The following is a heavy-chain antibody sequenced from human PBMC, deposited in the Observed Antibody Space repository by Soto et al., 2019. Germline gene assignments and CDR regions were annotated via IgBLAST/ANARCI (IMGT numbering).Heavy chain of an antibody. V-gene: IGHV1-18*01. CDR1: GYGFTTYG. CDR2: ISAHNGNT. J-gene: IGHJ4*02. Sequence: QVHLVQSGAEVKKPGASVKVSCKGSGYGFTTYGITWVRQAPGQGLEWMAWISAHNGNTNYAQKRQGRVTVTSDTSTSTAYMELRSLGSDDTAVYYCARGRYGDYWGQGALVTVSS. D-gene: IGHD1-1*01. CDR3: ARGRYGDY.